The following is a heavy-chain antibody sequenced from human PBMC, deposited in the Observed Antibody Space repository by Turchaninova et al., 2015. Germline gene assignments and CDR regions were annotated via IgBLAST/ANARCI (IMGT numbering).Heavy chain of an antibody. Sequence: GKGLEWIGYIYYSGSTNYNPSLKSRVTISVDTSKNQFSLKLSSVTAADTAVYYCARYGTAEFDYWGQGTLVTVSS. J-gene: IGHJ4*02. CDR3: ARYGTAEFDY. CDR2: IYYSGST. D-gene: IGHD2-2*01. V-gene: IGHV4-59*08.